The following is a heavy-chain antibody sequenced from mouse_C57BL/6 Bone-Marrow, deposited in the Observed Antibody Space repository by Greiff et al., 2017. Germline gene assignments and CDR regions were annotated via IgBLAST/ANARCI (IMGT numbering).Heavy chain of an antibody. J-gene: IGHJ1*03. CDR3: ASYDYDGVWWYFDV. CDR2: ISSGGSYT. V-gene: IGHV5-6*01. Sequence: EVQLQESGGDLVKPGGSLKLSCAASGFTFSSYGMSWVRQTPDKRLAWVATISSGGSYTYYPDSVKGRFTISRDNAKNTLYLQMSSLKSEDTAMYYCASYDYDGVWWYFDVWGTGTTVTVSS. CDR1: GFTFSSYG. D-gene: IGHD2-4*01.